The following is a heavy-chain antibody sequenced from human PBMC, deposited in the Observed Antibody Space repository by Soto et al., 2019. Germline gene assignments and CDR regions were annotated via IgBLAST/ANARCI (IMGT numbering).Heavy chain of an antibody. CDR2: IHHSGSI. CDR1: GTSVSNDY. Sequence: PSETLSLTCSVSGTSVSNDYFSWISQSPGKGLEWIGYIHHSGSILYNPSLKSRVTISVDTSKNQFSLHLTSVTAADTAVYFCAREDDGGDSLDVWGQGTTVTVSS. D-gene: IGHD2-21*02. V-gene: IGHV4-30-4*08. CDR3: AREDDGGDSLDV. J-gene: IGHJ6*02.